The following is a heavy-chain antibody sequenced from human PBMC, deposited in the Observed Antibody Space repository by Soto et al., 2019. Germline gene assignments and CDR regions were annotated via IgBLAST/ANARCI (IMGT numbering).Heavy chain of an antibody. Sequence: GGSLRLSCAASGFIFSSQAMSWVRQAPGKGLEWVSAISNSGGTTYYADPVKGRFTISRDNSKNTLYLQMNSLRAEDTAVYYCSYCWGLGGHRDVHDFWGQGSLVIVSS. CDR1: GFIFSSQA. CDR2: ISNSGGTT. D-gene: IGHD2-15*01. J-gene: IGHJ4*02. V-gene: IGHV3-23*01. CDR3: SYCWGLGGHRDVHDF.